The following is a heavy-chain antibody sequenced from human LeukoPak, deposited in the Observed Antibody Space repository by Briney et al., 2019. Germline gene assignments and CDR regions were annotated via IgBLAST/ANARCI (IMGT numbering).Heavy chain of an antibody. J-gene: IGHJ6*02. Sequence: GGSLRLSCEASGFTFRSYSMNWVRQAPGKGLEWISYISRSTNSISYADSVKGRFTISRDNAKNSLFLQVNNLRDEDTAVYYCARVRGPGIKPAGTVGMDVWGQGTTVTASS. CDR3: ARVRGPGIKPAGTVGMDV. V-gene: IGHV3-48*02. CDR1: GFTFRSYS. D-gene: IGHD6-13*01. CDR2: ISRSTNSI.